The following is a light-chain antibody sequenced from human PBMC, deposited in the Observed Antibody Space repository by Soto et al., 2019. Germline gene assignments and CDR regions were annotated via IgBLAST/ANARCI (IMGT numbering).Light chain of an antibody. CDR3: QQYNNWPIT. CDR1: QSVSSN. CDR2: DAS. Sequence: EIVMTQSPATLSVSPGERATLSCRASQSVSSNLAWYQQKPGQAPRLLIYDASNRATGIPARFSGSGSGTELTLTISSLQSEDFAVYHCQQYNNWPITFGQGTRLEIK. V-gene: IGKV3D-15*01. J-gene: IGKJ5*01.